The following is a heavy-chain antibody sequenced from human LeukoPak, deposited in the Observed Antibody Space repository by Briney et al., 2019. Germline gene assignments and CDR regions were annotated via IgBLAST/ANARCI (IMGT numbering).Heavy chain of an antibody. D-gene: IGHD3-10*01. CDR2: GIPIFGTA. V-gene: IGHV1-69*13. J-gene: IGHJ4*02. CDR1: GGTFSSCA. CDR3: ARDKKVRGVRFFDY. Sequence: SVKVSCKASGGTFSSCAISWGRQAPGQGLEWMGGGIPIFGTANYAQKFQGRVTITADQPTSTASMELSSLRSEDPAVYYCARDKKVRGVRFFDYWGQGTLVTVSS.